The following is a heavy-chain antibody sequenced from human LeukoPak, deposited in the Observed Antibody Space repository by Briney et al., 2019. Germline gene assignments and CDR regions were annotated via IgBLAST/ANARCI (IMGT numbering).Heavy chain of an antibody. CDR2: INPNSGGT. Sequence: GASVKVSCKASGYTFTSYDINWVRQATGQGLEWMGWINPNSGGTNYAQKFQGRVTMTRDTSISTAYMELSRLRSDDTAVYYCARDLTQSSSSRGYWGQGTLVTVSS. V-gene: IGHV1-2*02. J-gene: IGHJ4*02. D-gene: IGHD6-6*01. CDR3: ARDLTQSSSSRGY. CDR1: GYTFTSYD.